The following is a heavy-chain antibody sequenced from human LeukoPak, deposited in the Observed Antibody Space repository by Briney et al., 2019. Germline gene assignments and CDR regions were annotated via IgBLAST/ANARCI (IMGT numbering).Heavy chain of an antibody. CDR1: GFTFSSYS. D-gene: IGHD6-13*01. V-gene: IGHV3-21*01. CDR2: ISSSSSYI. CDR3: ARDIGQQLVRAQRPPPIY. Sequence: GGSLRLSCAASGFTFSSYSMNWVRQAPGKGLEWVSSISSSSSYIYYADSVKGRFTISRDNAKNSLYLQMSSLRAEDTAVYYCARDIGQQLVRAQRPPPIYWGQGTLVTVSS. J-gene: IGHJ4*02.